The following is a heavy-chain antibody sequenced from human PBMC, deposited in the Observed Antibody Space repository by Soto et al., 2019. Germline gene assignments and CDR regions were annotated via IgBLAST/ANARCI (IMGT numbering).Heavy chain of an antibody. CDR3: ARAPYDFWSGYYSGSYGMDV. V-gene: IGHV1-69*13. Sequence: SVKVSCKASGGTFSSYAISWVRQAPGQGLEWMGGIIPIFGTANYAQKFQGRVTITADESTSTAYMELSSLRSEDTAVYYCARAPYDFWSGYYSGSYGMDVWGQGTTVTVSS. CDR1: GGTFSSYA. J-gene: IGHJ6*02. D-gene: IGHD3-3*01. CDR2: IIPIFGTA.